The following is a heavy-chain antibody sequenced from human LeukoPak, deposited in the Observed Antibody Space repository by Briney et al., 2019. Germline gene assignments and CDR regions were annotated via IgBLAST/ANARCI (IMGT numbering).Heavy chain of an antibody. J-gene: IGHJ4*02. V-gene: IGHV3-43D*03. CDR3: AKDSYGSGSSFDY. Sequence: RTGGSLRLSCAASGFTFDDYAMHWVRQAPGKGLEWVSLISWDGGDTYYADSVKGGFTISRDNSKNSLYLQMNSLRAEDTALYYCAKDSYGSGSSFDYWGQGTLVTVSS. CDR2: ISWDGGDT. D-gene: IGHD3-10*01. CDR1: GFTFDDYA.